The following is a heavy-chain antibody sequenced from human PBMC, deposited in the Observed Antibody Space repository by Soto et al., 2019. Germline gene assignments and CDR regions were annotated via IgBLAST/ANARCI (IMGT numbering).Heavy chain of an antibody. CDR2: IYHSGST. CDR3: ARLGYCTNGVCHTTFDC. D-gene: IGHD2-8*01. CDR1: RGSISSSNW. Sequence: PSETLSLTCAVPRGSISSSNWWSWVRQPPGKGLEWIGEIYHSGSTNYNPSLKSRVTISVDKSKNQFSLNLSSVTAADTAVYYCARLGYCTNGVCHTTFDCWGQGTLVTVSS. V-gene: IGHV4-4*02. J-gene: IGHJ4*02.